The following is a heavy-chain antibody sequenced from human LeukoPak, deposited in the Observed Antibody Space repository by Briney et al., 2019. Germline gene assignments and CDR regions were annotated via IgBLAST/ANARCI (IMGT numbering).Heavy chain of an antibody. CDR2: ISYDGRSK. CDR3: ARAKNKNMATVIDY. CDR1: GFTFNDYA. D-gene: IGHD5-24*01. V-gene: IGHV3-30*04. Sequence: PGGSLRLSCAASGFTFNDYALHWVRQTSGRGLEWLTLISYDGRSKYYADSVRGRFTVSRDNSKNTLDLQMNAVRPEDTAVYYCARAKNKNMATVIDYWGQGTLVTVSS. J-gene: IGHJ4*02.